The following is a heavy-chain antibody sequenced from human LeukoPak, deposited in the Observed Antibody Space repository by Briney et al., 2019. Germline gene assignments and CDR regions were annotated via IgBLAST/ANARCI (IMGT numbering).Heavy chain of an antibody. V-gene: IGHV4-4*07. D-gene: IGHD2-2*01. J-gene: IGHJ3*02. CDR2: IYTSGST. CDR3: ARGRLYCSSTSCSDAFDI. Sequence: SETLSLTCTVSGGSISSYYWSWLRQPAGKGLEWIGRIYTSGSTNYNPSLKSRVTMSVDTSKNQFSLKLSSVTAADTAVYYCARGRLYCSSTSCSDAFDIWGQGTMVTVSS. CDR1: GGSISSYY.